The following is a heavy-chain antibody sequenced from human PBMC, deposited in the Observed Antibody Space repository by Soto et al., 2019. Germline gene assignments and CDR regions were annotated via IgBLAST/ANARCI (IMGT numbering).Heavy chain of an antibody. Sequence: QITLKESGPTPVKPTQTLTLTCTFSGFSLSTSGVGVGWVRQPPGKALEWLVFIYWDDDKRYSPSLRSRLTITKDTSKNQVVLTMTNVDPVDTATYFCAHRRIGVSQWNYGDFDYWGQGTLVTVSS. J-gene: IGHJ4*02. CDR1: GFSLSTSGVG. D-gene: IGHD6-19*01. CDR3: AHRRIGVSQWNYGDFDY. CDR2: IYWDDDK. V-gene: IGHV2-5*02.